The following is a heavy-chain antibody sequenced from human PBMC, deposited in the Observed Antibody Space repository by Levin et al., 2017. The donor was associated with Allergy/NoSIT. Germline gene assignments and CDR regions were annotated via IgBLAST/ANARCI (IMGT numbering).Heavy chain of an antibody. CDR1: DASIISYY. CDR3: ANRGSTSWGYFDS. CDR2: IYYNGNT. J-gene: IGHJ4*02. Sequence: SETLSLTCTVSDASIISYYWSWIRQPPGKGLEWIGYIYYNGNTAYNPSLKSRVTISVATSKKNFSLKLSSVTAADTAVYYCANRGSTSWGYFDSWGQGILVTVSS. D-gene: IGHD2-2*01. V-gene: IGHV4-59*01.